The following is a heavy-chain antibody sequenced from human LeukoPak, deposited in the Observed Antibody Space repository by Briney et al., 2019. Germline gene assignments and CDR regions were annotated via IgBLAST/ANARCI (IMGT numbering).Heavy chain of an antibody. CDR3: TRTMGVTPFDN. J-gene: IGHJ4*02. D-gene: IGHD1-26*01. CDR2: IKPDGGEK. Sequence: GGSLRLSCTASGFIFSNYWMSWVRQAPGKGLEWVANIKPDGGEKFYVDSVKGRFTISRDNAESSLHLQMNSLRAEDTSVYFCTRTMGVTPFDNWGQGTLATVSS. CDR1: GFIFSNYW. V-gene: IGHV3-7*01.